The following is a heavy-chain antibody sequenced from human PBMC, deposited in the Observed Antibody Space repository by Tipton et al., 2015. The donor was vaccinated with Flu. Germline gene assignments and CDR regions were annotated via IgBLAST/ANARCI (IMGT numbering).Heavy chain of an antibody. D-gene: IGHD3-10*01. CDR1: GFTFNTYT. J-gene: IGHJ1*01. Sequence: SLRLSCAASGFTFNTYTMNWVRQAPGKGLEWVSSISTSGDSVYYADSLKGRFSISRDNTKNSLLLQVHRLTAEDTAVYYCVRGYCGSGSYYTDGLDSWGQGTLVTVSS. CDR2: ISTSGDSV. V-gene: IGHV3-21*06. CDR3: VRGYCGSGSYYTDGLDS.